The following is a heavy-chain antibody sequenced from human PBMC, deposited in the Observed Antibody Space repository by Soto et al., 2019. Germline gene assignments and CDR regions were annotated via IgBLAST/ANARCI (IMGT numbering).Heavy chain of an antibody. D-gene: IGHD2-15*01. CDR3: ARDLLVVVAATPNY. CDR2: ISSSSSYI. CDR1: GFTFSSYS. V-gene: IGHV3-21*01. Sequence: GGSLRLSCAASGFTFSSYSMNWVRQAPGKGLEWVSSISSSSSYIYYADSVKGRFTISRDNAKNSLYLQMNSLRAEDTAVYYCARDLLVVVAATPNYWGQGTLVTVSS. J-gene: IGHJ4*02.